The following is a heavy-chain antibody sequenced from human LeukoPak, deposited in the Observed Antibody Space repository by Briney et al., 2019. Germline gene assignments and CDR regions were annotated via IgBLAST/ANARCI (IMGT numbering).Heavy chain of an antibody. CDR2: IYNGGST. D-gene: IGHD3-10*01. CDR1: GGSISTYY. Sequence: SETLSLTCTVSGGSISTYYWSWIRKPPGKGLEWIGHIYNGGSTNYSPSLKSRVTISVDTSKNQFSLKLSSVTAADTAVYYCARAYFYGSGSYYSFDYWGQGTLVTVSS. J-gene: IGHJ4*02. CDR3: ARAYFYGSGSYYSFDY. V-gene: IGHV4-59*01.